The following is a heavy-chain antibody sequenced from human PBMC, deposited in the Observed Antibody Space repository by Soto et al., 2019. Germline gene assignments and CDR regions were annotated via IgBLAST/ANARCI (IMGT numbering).Heavy chain of an antibody. J-gene: IGHJ6*03. D-gene: IGHD3-9*01. CDR3: TTALNDILTGYRTYYYYMDV. V-gene: IGHV3-15*01. CDR2: IKSKTDGGTT. CDR1: GFTFSNAW. Sequence: GGSLRLSCAAPGFTFSNAWMSWVRQAPGKGLEWVGRIKSKTDGGTTDYAAPVKGRFTISRDDSNNTLYLQMNSLKTEDTAVYYCTTALNDILTGYRTYYYYMDVWGKGTTVTVSS.